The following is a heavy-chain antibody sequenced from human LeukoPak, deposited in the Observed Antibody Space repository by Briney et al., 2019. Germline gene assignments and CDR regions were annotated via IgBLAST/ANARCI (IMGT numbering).Heavy chain of an antibody. V-gene: IGHV3-7*01. CDR3: ARDGGHSTDLDY. J-gene: IGHJ4*02. Sequence: GGSLRLSCAASGFTFSSYWMHWVRQAPGKGPEWVANIKQDGSERYYVHSVRGRFTISRDNAKNALYLQMNSLRVEDTAVYYCARDGGHSTDLDYWGQGILVTVSS. CDR2: IKQDGSER. CDR1: GFTFSSYW. D-gene: IGHD2-8*02.